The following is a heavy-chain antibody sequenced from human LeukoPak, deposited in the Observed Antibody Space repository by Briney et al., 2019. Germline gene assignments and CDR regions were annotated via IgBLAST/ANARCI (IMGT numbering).Heavy chain of an antibody. CDR3: ARRGYFDF. CDR2: IGRTGGDS. D-gene: IGHD3-10*01. Sequence: GSLRLSCVGSGFTFSTYGMHWVRQAPGKGLEWVSGIGRTGGDSYYADSVKGRFTISRDNSRNTLYLQMNSLRADDTALYYCARRGYFDFWGQGTPVAVSS. CDR1: GFTFSTYG. J-gene: IGHJ4*02. V-gene: IGHV3-23*01.